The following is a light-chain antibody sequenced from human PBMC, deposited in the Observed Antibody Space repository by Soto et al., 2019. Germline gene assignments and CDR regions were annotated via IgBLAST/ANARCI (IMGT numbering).Light chain of an antibody. CDR3: QQSGGSPRT. J-gene: IGKJ1*01. V-gene: IGKV3-20*01. CDR1: QSVGSSY. Sequence: EIVLTQSPGTLSLSPGERATLSCRASQSVGSSYLAWYQQKPGQAPRLFIYGASSRAPGIPDRFSGSGSGTEFPLTISRLEPEDFAVYYCQQSGGSPRTFGQGTKVEIK. CDR2: GAS.